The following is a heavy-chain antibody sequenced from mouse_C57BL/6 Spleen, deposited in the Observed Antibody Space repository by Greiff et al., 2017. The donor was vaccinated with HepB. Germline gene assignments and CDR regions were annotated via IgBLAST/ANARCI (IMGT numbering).Heavy chain of an antibody. J-gene: IGHJ4*01. CDR3: ARAVVENYYAMDY. D-gene: IGHD1-1*01. V-gene: IGHV5-17*01. CDR2: ISRGSSTI. Sequence: EVMLVESGGGLVKPGGSLKLSCAASGFTFSDYGMHWVRQAPEKGLEWVAYISRGSSTIYYADTVKGRFTISRDNAKNTLFLQMTSLRSEDTAMYYCARAVVENYYAMDYWGQGTSVTVSS. CDR1: GFTFSDYG.